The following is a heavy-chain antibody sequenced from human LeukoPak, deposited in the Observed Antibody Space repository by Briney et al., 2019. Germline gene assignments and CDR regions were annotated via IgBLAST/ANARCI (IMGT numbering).Heavy chain of an antibody. V-gene: IGHV3-23*01. CDR2: ISGSGGST. CDR1: GFTFSSYA. D-gene: IGHD2-15*01. Sequence: GGSLRLSCAASGFTFSSYARSWVRQAPGKGLEWVSAISGSGGSTYYADSVKGRFTISRDNSKNTLYLQMNSLRAEDTAVYYCAKGMPVVVAATRFHAFDIWGQGTMVTVSS. CDR3: AKGMPVVVAATRFHAFDI. J-gene: IGHJ3*02.